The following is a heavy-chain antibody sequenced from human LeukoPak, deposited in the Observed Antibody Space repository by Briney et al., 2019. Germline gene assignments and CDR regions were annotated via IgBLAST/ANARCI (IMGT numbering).Heavy chain of an antibody. D-gene: IGHD3-22*01. CDR3: ARDLKYYDSSGFDY. CDR1: GFTCSSYS. CDR2: ISSSSSSI. J-gene: IGHJ4*02. Sequence: GGSLRLSCAASGFTCSSYSMNWVRQAPGKGPERVSRISSSSSSIFYTDSVKGRFTISRDNAKNSLSLQMNSLRAEDTAAYYCARDLKYYDSSGFDYWGQGTLVTVSS. V-gene: IGHV3-21*01.